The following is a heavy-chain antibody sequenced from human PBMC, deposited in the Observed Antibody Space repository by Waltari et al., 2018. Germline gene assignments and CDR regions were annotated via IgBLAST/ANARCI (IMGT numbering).Heavy chain of an antibody. D-gene: IGHD1-1*01. CDR3: ARDRFNWNDGHGAFDS. J-gene: IGHJ3*02. CDR1: GGSISSSSYY. Sequence: QLQLQESGPGLVKPSETLSLTCTVSGGSISSSSYYWGWIRHPPGKGLEWIGSNYYSERTYYNPSLKSRVTISVDTSKDRFSLKLGSVTAADTAVYYCARDRFNWNDGHGAFDSWGQGTMVTVSS. V-gene: IGHV4-39*07. CDR2: NYYSERT.